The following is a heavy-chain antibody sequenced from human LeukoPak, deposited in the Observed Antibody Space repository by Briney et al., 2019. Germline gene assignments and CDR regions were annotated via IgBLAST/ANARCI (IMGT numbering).Heavy chain of an antibody. D-gene: IGHD6-19*01. CDR2: LSNSGSLT. V-gene: IGHV3-23*01. J-gene: IGHJ4*02. CDR3: AKDARRTSGWYFFDY. Sequence: SGGSLTLTCGPSGFSFRSQAVAWVGPAPGKGWAWVSGLSNSGSLTYYADSVKGRFTISRDNSKNALFLQMRSLRAEDTAVYYCAKDARRTSGWYFFDYWGQGTLVTVSS. CDR1: GFSFRSQA.